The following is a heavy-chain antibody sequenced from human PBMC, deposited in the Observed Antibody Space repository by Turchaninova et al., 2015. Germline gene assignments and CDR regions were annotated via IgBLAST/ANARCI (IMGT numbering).Heavy chain of an antibody. CDR2: IYYSGST. D-gene: IGHD6-19*01. V-gene: IGHV4-31*03. Sequence: QVQLQESGPGLVKPSQTLSLTCTVPGGSISSCGYYWSWIRQPPGKGLEWIGYIYYSGSTYYNPSLKSRVTISVDTSKNQFSLKLSSVTAADTAVYYCARGVAAHTFDYWGQGTLVTVSS. CDR1: GGSISSCGYY. J-gene: IGHJ4*02. CDR3: ARGVAAHTFDY.